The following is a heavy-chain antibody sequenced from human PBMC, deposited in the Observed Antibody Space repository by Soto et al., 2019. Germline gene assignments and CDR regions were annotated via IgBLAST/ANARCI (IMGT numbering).Heavy chain of an antibody. CDR1: GGTFSSYA. V-gene: IGHV1-69*06. CDR3: ASVNNGYCSSTSCYKGKGYYYYGMDV. J-gene: IGHJ6*02. D-gene: IGHD2-2*02. Sequence: SVKVSCKASGGTFSSYAISWVRQAPGQGLEWMGGIIPIFGTANYAQKFQGRVTITADKSTSTAYMELSSLRSEDTAVYYCASVNNGYCSSTSCYKGKGYYYYGMDVWGQGTTGTV. CDR2: IIPIFGTA.